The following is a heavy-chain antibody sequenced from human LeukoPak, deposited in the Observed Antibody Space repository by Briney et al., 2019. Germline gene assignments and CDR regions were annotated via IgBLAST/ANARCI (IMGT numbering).Heavy chain of an antibody. CDR1: GFTFSTYW. CDR3: TRGGGGRYFDY. D-gene: IGHD3-16*01. CDR2: IKQDGTEK. J-gene: IGHJ4*02. Sequence: GGSLRLSCEGSGFTFSTYWMSWVRQAPGKGLEWVANIKQDGTEKYYVDSVKGRFTISRDNAKNSLYLEMNTLRGEDTAVYYCTRGGGGRYFDYWGQGALISVSS. V-gene: IGHV3-7*04.